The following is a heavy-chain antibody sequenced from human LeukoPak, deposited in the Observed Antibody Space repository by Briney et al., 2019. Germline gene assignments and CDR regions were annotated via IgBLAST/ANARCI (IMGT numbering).Heavy chain of an antibody. V-gene: IGHV4-39*01. J-gene: IGHJ6*03. CDR1: SGSICSNNYY. Sequence: SETLSLTCTVSSGSICSNNYYCGWIRQPPGKGLEWSGSIYYTGSTFYNPSLKSRVTMSLYALMTQFTLKVTSVTATDTAVYYCARLFSYDVLTENFYKYYMDVWGKGTTVTVSS. CDR3: ARLFSYDVLTENFYKYYMDV. D-gene: IGHD3-9*01. CDR2: IYYTGST.